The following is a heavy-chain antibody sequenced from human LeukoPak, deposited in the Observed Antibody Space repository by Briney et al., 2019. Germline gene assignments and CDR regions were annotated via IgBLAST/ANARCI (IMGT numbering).Heavy chain of an antibody. Sequence: ASVKVSCKASGYTFTDHYIHWVRQAPGQGLEWMGWFNPNSGGADHAQKFQGRVTMTRDTSITTAYMELSSLRSDDTAVYYCLTMIVVVTNSWGQGTLVTVSS. D-gene: IGHD3-22*01. V-gene: IGHV1-2*02. CDR1: GYTFTDHY. J-gene: IGHJ4*02. CDR2: FNPNSGGA. CDR3: LTMIVVVTNS.